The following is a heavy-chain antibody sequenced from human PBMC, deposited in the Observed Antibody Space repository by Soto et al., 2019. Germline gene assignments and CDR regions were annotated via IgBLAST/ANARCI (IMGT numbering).Heavy chain of an antibody. Sequence: SETLSLTCAVYGGSFSGYYWSWIRQPPGKGLEWIGEINHSGSTNYNPSLKSRVTISVDTSKNQFSLKLSSVTAADTAVYYCARVWSGYYGYYYYGMDVWGQGTTVT. D-gene: IGHD3-3*01. CDR3: ARVWSGYYGYYYYGMDV. CDR2: INHSGST. CDR1: GGSFSGYY. J-gene: IGHJ6*02. V-gene: IGHV4-34*01.